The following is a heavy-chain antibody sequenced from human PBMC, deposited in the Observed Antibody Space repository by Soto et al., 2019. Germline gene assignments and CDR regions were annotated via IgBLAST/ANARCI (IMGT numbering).Heavy chain of an antibody. Sequence: EVQLVDSGGGLVKPGGSLRLSCAASGFTFSSYSMNWVRQAPGKGLEWVSSISSSSSYIYYADSVKGRFTISRDNAKNSLYLQMNSLRAEDTAMYYCARVVSPAYYADYWGQGTLVTVSS. V-gene: IGHV3-21*01. CDR2: ISSSSSYI. CDR3: ARVVSPAYYADY. J-gene: IGHJ4*02. CDR1: GFTFSSYS. D-gene: IGHD3-10*01.